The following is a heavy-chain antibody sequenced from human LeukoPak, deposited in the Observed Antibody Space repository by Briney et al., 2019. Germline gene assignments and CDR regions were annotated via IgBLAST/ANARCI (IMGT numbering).Heavy chain of an antibody. V-gene: IGHV4-30-4*01. J-gene: IGHJ4*02. Sequence: SGTLSLTCTVSGGSISSGDYYWSWIRQPPGKGLEWIGYIYYSGSTYYNPSLKSRVTISVDTSKNQFSLRLSSVTAADTAVYYCARVLSGWSFDYWGQGTLVTVSS. CDR3: ARVLSGWSFDY. CDR2: IYYSGST. D-gene: IGHD6-19*01. CDR1: GGSISSGDYY.